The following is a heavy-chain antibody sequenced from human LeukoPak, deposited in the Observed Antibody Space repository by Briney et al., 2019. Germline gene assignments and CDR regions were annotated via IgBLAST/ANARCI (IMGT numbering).Heavy chain of an antibody. J-gene: IGHJ1*01. CDR3: ANDRKIAARQGEYFQH. CDR2: IRYDGSNK. D-gene: IGHD6-6*01. Sequence: TGGSLRLSCAASGFTFSSYGMHWVRQAPGKGLEWVAFIRYDGSNKYYADPVKGRFTISRDNSKNTLYLQMNSLRAEDTAVYYCANDRKIAARQGEYFQHWGQGTLVTVSS. V-gene: IGHV3-30*02. CDR1: GFTFSSYG.